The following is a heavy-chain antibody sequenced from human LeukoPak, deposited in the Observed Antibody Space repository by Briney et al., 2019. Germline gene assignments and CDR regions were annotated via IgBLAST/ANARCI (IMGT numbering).Heavy chain of an antibody. J-gene: IGHJ4*02. CDR2: INTDGSST. Sequence: GGSLRLSCAASGFTFSSYWMHWVRQAPGMGLVWVSRINTDGSSTTYADSVKGRFTISRDSAKNTLYLQMNSRRAEDTAVYYCARTVPGYFFDSWGQGTLVTVSS. CDR1: GFTFSSYW. CDR3: ARTVPGYFFDS. D-gene: IGHD3-10*01. V-gene: IGHV3-74*01.